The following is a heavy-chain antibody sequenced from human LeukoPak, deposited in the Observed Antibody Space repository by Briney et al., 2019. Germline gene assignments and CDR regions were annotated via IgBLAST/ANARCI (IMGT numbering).Heavy chain of an antibody. Sequence: SETLSLTCAVSGDSLNTNTWWSWVRQPPGKGLEWTGEIFHSGSTNYHPSLESRLTISMDKSKNSFSLRLTSVTAADTAVYYCARGYSSSWYFNWFDPWGQGTLVTVSS. CDR1: GDSLNTNTW. J-gene: IGHJ5*02. D-gene: IGHD6-13*01. V-gene: IGHV4-4*02. CDR3: ARGYSSSWYFNWFDP. CDR2: IFHSGST.